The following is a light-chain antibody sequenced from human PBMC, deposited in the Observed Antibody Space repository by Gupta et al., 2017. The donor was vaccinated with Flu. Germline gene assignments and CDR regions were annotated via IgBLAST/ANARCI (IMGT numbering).Light chain of an antibody. CDR3: QSADSSGTWV. Sequence: ARITCSGDALPRQYTYWYQQKPGQAPVLVIYEDSERPSGIPERFSGSSSGTTVTLTITRVQAEDEADYYCQSADSSGTWVFGGGTKVTVL. CDR1: ALPRQY. J-gene: IGLJ3*02. CDR2: EDS. V-gene: IGLV3-25*01.